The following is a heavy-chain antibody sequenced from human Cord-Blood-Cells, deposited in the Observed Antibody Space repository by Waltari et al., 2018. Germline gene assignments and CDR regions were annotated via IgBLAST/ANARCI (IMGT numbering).Heavy chain of an antibody. CDR3: ARVGLGKRWYFDL. V-gene: IGHV1-2*02. CDR2: NNPDSGGT. CDR1: GYTFTGYY. Sequence: QVQLVQSGAEVKKPGASVKVSCKASGYTFTGYYMHWVRQAPGQGLEGMGWNNPDSGGTRYGQKFQGRVTMTRDASISTAYMELSRLRSDDTAVYYCARVGLGKRWYFDLWGRGTLVTVSS. J-gene: IGHJ2*01. D-gene: IGHD3-16*01.